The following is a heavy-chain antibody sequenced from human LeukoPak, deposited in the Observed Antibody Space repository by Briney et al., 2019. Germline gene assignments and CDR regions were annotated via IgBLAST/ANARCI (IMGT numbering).Heavy chain of an antibody. CDR3: ARNPLWFGEWENAFDI. J-gene: IGHJ3*02. D-gene: IGHD3-10*01. CDR2: IYYSGST. CDR1: GRSIRSGGYY. V-gene: IGHV4-31*03. Sequence: SQTLSLTCPVSGRSIRSGGYYWTGIRQPPGKGLECVGCIYYSGSTYYNESLKSRVTISVDTSKNQFSLKLSSVTAADTAVYDCARNPLWFGEWENAFDIWGQGTMVTVSS.